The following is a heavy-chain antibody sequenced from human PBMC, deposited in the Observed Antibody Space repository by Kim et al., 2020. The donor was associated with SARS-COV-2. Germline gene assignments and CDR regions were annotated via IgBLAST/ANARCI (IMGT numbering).Heavy chain of an antibody. V-gene: IGHV5-10-1*01. J-gene: IGHJ4*02. D-gene: IGHD3-10*01. Sequence: SPTFQGHVTLSADKSISTAYLQWSSLKASDTAMYYCARQTNYGSVDYWGQGTLVTVSS. CDR3: ARQTNYGSVDY.